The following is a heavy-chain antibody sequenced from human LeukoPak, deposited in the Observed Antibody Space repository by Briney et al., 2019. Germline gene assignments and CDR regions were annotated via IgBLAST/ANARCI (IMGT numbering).Heavy chain of an antibody. Sequence: GGSLRLSCAASGFTFSSYWMSWVRQAPGKGLEWVANIKQDGSKKYYVDSVKGRFTISRDNAKNSLYLQMNSLRAEDTAVYYCARDDEYCSSTSCYPNNWFDPWGQGTLVTVSS. CDR1: GFTFSSYW. D-gene: IGHD2-2*01. CDR3: ARDDEYCSSTSCYPNNWFDP. V-gene: IGHV3-7*01. J-gene: IGHJ5*02. CDR2: IKQDGSKK.